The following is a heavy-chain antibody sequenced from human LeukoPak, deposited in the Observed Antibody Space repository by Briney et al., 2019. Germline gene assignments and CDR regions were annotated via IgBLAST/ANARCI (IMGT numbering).Heavy chain of an antibody. D-gene: IGHD3-10*01. CDR2: INHSGST. J-gene: IGHJ5*02. V-gene: IGHV4-34*01. CDR3: ARGNHYYGSGSYYTRNWFDP. CDR1: GGSFSGYY. Sequence: SETLSLTCAVYGGSFSGYYWSWIRQPPGKGLEWIGEINHSGSTNYNPSLKSRVTISVGTSKNQFSLKLSSVTAADTAAYYCARGNHYYGSGSYYTRNWFDPWGQGTLVTVSS.